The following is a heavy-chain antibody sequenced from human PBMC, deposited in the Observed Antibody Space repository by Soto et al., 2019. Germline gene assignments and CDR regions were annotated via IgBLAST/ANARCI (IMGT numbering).Heavy chain of an antibody. CDR2: MSYDGTNE. Sequence: GSLRLSCAASGFTFSSYAMQWVRQAPGKGLEWVALMSYDGTNEYYADSVKGRFTISRDNSKNMLFLQINSLRAEDTAVYYCGKDLHHSSGYFFTVRLNAMDVWGQGTTVTVSS. V-gene: IGHV3-30*18. CDR3: GKDLHHSSGYFFTVRLNAMDV. J-gene: IGHJ6*01. CDR1: GFTFSSYA. D-gene: IGHD3-22*01.